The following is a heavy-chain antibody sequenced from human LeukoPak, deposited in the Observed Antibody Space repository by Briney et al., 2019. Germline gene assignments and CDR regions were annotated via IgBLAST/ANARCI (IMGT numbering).Heavy chain of an antibody. Sequence: SETLSLTCAVYGGSFSGYYWSWIRQPPGKGLEWIGEINHSGSTNYNPSLKSRVTISVDTSKNQFSLKLSSVTAADTAVYYCAREMATIGSWLDPWGQGTLVTVSS. CDR1: GGSFSGYY. D-gene: IGHD5-24*01. CDR3: AREMATIGSWLDP. J-gene: IGHJ5*02. V-gene: IGHV4-34*01. CDR2: INHSGST.